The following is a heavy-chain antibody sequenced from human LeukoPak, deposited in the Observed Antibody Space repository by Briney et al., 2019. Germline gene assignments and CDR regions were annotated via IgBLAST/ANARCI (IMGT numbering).Heavy chain of an antibody. D-gene: IGHD3-3*01. CDR2: VSYTGGA. Sequence: SETLSLTCTVPGGAISSYYWSWIRQPPGKGLEWIGYVSYTGGASQNPSLRGRVTMSVDTSNNQVSLELSSVTAADTAVYYCARGWNYGDYWGQGTLVTVSS. CDR3: ARGWNYGDY. V-gene: IGHV4-59*01. CDR1: GGAISSYY. J-gene: IGHJ4*02.